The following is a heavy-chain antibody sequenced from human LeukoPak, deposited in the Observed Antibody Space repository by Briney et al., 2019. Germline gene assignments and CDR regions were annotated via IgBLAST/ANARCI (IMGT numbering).Heavy chain of an antibody. V-gene: IGHV4-34*01. CDR1: GGSFSGYY. D-gene: IGHD3-9*01. J-gene: IGHJ4*02. CDR2: INHSGST. CDR3: ARGLLRYFDWSTSLGY. Sequence: SETLSLTCAVYGGSFSGYYWSWVRQPPGKGLEWIGEINHSGSTNYNPSLKSRVTISVDTSKNQFSLKLSSVTAADTAVYYCARGLLRYFDWSTSLGYWGQGTLVTVSS.